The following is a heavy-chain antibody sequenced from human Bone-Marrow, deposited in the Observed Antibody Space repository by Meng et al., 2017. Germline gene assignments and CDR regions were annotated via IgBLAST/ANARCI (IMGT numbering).Heavy chain of an antibody. CDR3: ARGPTTMAHDFDY. D-gene: IGHD4-11*01. J-gene: IGHJ4*02. Sequence: WGAGLLKLSQTLSLPWVVSGGSFSDYYWSWNRQPPGKGLGWIGEINHSGRTNYNPSVESGASISVDTSQNNLSLKLSSVTAADSAVYYCARGPTTMAHDFDYRGQGTLVTVSS. CDR1: GGSFSDYY. V-gene: IGHV4-34*01. CDR2: INHSGRT.